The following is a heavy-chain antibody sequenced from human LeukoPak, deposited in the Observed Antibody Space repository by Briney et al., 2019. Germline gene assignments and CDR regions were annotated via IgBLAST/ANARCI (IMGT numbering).Heavy chain of an antibody. CDR2: ISSSGSTI. D-gene: IGHD3-3*01. CDR1: GFTFRDYY. CDR3: ARTSSPYYDFWSGYLDLDY. Sequence: KTGGSLRLSCAASGFTFRDYYMSWIRQAPGKGLEWVSYISSSGSTIYYADSVKGRFTISRDNAKNSLYLQMNSLRAEDTAVYYCARTSSPYYDFWSGYLDLDYWGQGTLVTVSS. V-gene: IGHV3-11*01. J-gene: IGHJ4*02.